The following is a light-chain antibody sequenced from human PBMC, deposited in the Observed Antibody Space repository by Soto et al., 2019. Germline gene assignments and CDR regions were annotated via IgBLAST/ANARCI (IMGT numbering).Light chain of an antibody. J-gene: IGKJ2*01. V-gene: IGKV3-20*01. CDR2: GAS. CDR1: QNIRNNY. Sequence: EILLTQYPGTMSLSPGERATLSCRASQNIRNNYLAWYQQKPGQAPRLLIHGASGRATGIPDRFSGGGSGTDFTLTISRLEPEDFAVYFCQQYGASPYTFGQGTKLEI. CDR3: QQYGASPYT.